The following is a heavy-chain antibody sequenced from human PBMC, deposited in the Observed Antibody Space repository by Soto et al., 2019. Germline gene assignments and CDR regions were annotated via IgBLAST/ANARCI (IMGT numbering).Heavy chain of an antibody. CDR1: GYSFTNYW. CDR3: ARHSTYSSGWYD. CDR2: IDPSDSYT. V-gene: IGHV5-10-1*01. D-gene: IGHD6-19*01. J-gene: IGHJ4*02. Sequence: PGESLKISCKGSGYSFTNYWISWVRRMPGKGLEWMGRIDPSDSYTNYSPSFQGHVTISTDKTISTAYLQWSSLKASDTAIYYCARHSTYSSGWYDWGQGTLVTVSS.